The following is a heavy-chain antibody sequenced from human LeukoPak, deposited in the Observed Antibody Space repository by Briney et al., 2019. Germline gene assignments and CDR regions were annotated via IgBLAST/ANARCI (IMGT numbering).Heavy chain of an antibody. CDR1: GYSFTSYW. CDR2: IYPGDSDT. Sequence: GESLKISCKASGYSFTSYWIGWVRQMPGKGLEWMGIIYPGDSDTKYSPSFQGQVTISADKSISTAYLQWSSLRASDTAMYYCARQNQVGYYYNGMDVWGQGTTVTVSS. CDR3: ARQNQVGYYYNGMDV. J-gene: IGHJ6*02. V-gene: IGHV5-51*01. D-gene: IGHD1-26*01.